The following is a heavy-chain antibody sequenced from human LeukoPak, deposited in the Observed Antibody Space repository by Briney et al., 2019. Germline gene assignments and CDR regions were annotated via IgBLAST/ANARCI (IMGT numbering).Heavy chain of an antibody. CDR2: ISSNGDVT. V-gene: IGHV3-64*01. J-gene: IGHJ4*02. D-gene: IGHD3-22*01. CDR3: ARESSGYHDY. Sequence: GGSLRLSCAASGFTFSNYPIHWVRQAPGKGLEYVSAISSNGDVTYYANSVKDRFTISRDNSKNTLYLQMGSLRPEDVAVYYCARESSGYHDYWGQGTLVTVSS. CDR1: GFTFSNYP.